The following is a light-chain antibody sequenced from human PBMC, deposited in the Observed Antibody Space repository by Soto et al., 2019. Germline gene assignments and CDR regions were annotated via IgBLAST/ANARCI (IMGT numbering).Light chain of an antibody. CDR3: QQSYSTLKT. J-gene: IGKJ1*01. V-gene: IGKV1-39*01. CDR1: QSISSS. Sequence: DIQMTQSPSSLSASVGDRVTITCRASQSISSSLNWYQQKPGKAPKLLIYAASSLQSGVPSRFSGSGSGTDFTLTISSLQPEDFATYYCQQSYSTLKTFGQGTKVDI. CDR2: AAS.